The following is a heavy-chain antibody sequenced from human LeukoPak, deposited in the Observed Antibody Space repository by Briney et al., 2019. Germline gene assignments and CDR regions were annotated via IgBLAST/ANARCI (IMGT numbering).Heavy chain of an antibody. Sequence: PGGSLRLSCAASGFTFSGSAMHWVRQASGKGLEWVGRIRSKANSYATAYAASVKGRFTISRDDSKNTAYLQMNSLKAEDTAVYYCTRQVEGGDLIDYWGQGTLVTVSS. D-gene: IGHD2-21*02. CDR1: GFTFSGSA. V-gene: IGHV3-73*01. CDR2: IRSKANSYAT. CDR3: TRQVEGGDLIDY. J-gene: IGHJ4*02.